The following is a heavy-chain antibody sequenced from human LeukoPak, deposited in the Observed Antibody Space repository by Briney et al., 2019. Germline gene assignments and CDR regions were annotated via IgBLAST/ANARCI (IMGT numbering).Heavy chain of an antibody. CDR2: INTNTGNP. V-gene: IGHV7-4-1*02. J-gene: IGHJ6*03. CDR3: ARVPMISGYSSLFQKHYYYMDV. Sequence: ASVKVSCKASGYTFTTYGMNWVRQAPGQGLEWMGWINTNTGNPTYAQGFTGRFVFSLDTSVSTAYLQISSLKAEDTAVYYCARVPMISGYSSLFQKHYYYMDVWGKGTTVTVSS. D-gene: IGHD6-13*01. CDR1: GYTFTTYG.